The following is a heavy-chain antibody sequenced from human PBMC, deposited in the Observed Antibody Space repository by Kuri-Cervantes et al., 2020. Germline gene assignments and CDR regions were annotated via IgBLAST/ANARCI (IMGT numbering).Heavy chain of an antibody. CDR2: IYSGGST. CDR1: GFTFSSYS. Sequence: GGSLRLSCAASGFTFSSYSMNWVRQAPGKGLEWVSVIYSGGSTYYADSVKGRFTISRDNAKNSLYLQMNSLRAEDTTVYYCARIPTYYDFWSVTTLYYYYMDVWGKGTTVTISS. CDR3: ARIPTYYDFWSVTTLYYYYMDV. J-gene: IGHJ6*03. D-gene: IGHD3-3*01. V-gene: IGHV3-66*01.